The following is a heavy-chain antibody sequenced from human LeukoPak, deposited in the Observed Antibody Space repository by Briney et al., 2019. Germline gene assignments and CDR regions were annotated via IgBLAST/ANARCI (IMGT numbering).Heavy chain of an antibody. Sequence: SETLSLTCTVSGGSISSYYWSWIRQPAGKGLEWIGRIYTSGSTNYNPSLKSRVTMSVDTSKNQFSLKLSSVTAADTAVYYCARSPPYYDFWSGYLDYWGQGTLVTVSS. V-gene: IGHV4-4*07. D-gene: IGHD3-3*01. CDR2: IYTSGST. CDR1: GGSISSYY. J-gene: IGHJ4*02. CDR3: ARSPPYYDFWSGYLDY.